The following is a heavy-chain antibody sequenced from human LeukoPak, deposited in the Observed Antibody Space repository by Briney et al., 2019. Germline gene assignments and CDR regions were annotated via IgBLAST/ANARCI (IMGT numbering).Heavy chain of an antibody. Sequence: GGSLRLSCVGSGFSLSEYGIHWVRQAPGKGLERVAVVSYDGGQKYYADSVKGRFTISRDTSSDTVSLQMNSLRVEDTAVYYCARDRINMMVLGHDSGLDCWGQGTLVTVSS. CDR2: VSYDGGQK. CDR1: GFSLSEYG. V-gene: IGHV3-30*19. CDR3: ARDRINMMVLGHDSGLDC. J-gene: IGHJ4*02. D-gene: IGHD3-22*01.